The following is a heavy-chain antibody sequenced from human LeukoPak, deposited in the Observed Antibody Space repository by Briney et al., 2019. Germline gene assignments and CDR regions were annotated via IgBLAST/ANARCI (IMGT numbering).Heavy chain of an antibody. Sequence: SETLSLTCAVYGGSFSGYYWSWIRQPPGKGLEWIGEINHSGSTNYNPSLKSRVTISVDTSKNQFSLKLSSVTAADTAVYYCAGVSPLTSGYRYTTLAGEYYFDYWGQGTMVTVSS. D-gene: IGHD5-18*01. CDR3: AGVSPLTSGYRYTTLAGEYYFDY. J-gene: IGHJ4*02. V-gene: IGHV4-34*01. CDR2: INHSGST. CDR1: GGSFSGYY.